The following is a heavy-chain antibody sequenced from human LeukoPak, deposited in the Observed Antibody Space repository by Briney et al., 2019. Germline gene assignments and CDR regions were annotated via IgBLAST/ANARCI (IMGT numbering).Heavy chain of an antibody. V-gene: IGHV3-7*02. CDR3: TSPGGDGYHPDY. CDR1: GFTFSSYW. CDR2: IKQDGSEK. J-gene: IGHJ4*02. D-gene: IGHD5-24*01. Sequence: GGSLRLSCAASGFTFSSYWMSWVRQAPGKGLEWVANIKQDGSEKYYVDSVKGRFTISRDNAKNSLYLQMNSLRAEDTAVYYCTSPGGDGYHPDYWGQGTLVTVSS.